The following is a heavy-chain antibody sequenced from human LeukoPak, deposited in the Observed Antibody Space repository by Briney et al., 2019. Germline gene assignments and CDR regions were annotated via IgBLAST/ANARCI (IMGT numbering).Heavy chain of an antibody. CDR2: IYYSGST. CDR3: AQARGYSYGYGLDY. J-gene: IGHJ4*02. V-gene: IGHV4-59*01. CDR1: GGSISSYY. D-gene: IGHD5-18*01. Sequence: SETLSLTCTVSGGSISSYYWSWIRQPPGKGLEWIGYIYYSGSTNYNPSLKSRVTISVDTSKNQFSLKLSSVTAADTAVYYCAQARGYSYGYGLDYWGQGTLVTVSS.